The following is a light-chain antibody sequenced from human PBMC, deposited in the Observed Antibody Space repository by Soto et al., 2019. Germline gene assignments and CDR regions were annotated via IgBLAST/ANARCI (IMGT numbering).Light chain of an antibody. J-gene: IGKJ2*01. CDR3: HQSYGSLTYT. CDR2: AAS. V-gene: IGKV1-39*01. Sequence: DIQMTHSPSSWFDSVGDRATLPSRASRRIITNLNWYQQKQGKAPKLLIYAASSLQSGVPSRFSGSGSGTDFTLTISSLQPEDFATYYCHQSYGSLTYTFGQGTNLEIK. CDR1: RRIITN.